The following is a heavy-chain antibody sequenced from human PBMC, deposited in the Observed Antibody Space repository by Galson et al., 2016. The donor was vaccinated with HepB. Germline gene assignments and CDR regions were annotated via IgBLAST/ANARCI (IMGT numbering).Heavy chain of an antibody. CDR3: ARDRYYDSSGHFAFDI. D-gene: IGHD3-22*01. CDR2: INPNSGGT. Sequence: SVKVSCKASGYTFTDYYMHWVRQAPGQGLEWMGWINPNSGGTNYAQTFQGRVTMTRDTSISTAYMELSRLRSDDTAAYYCARDRYYDSSGHFAFDIWGQGTMVTVSS. CDR1: GYTFTDYY. V-gene: IGHV1-2*02. J-gene: IGHJ3*02.